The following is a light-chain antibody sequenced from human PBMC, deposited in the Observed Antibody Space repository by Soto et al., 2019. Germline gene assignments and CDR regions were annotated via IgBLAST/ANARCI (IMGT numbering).Light chain of an antibody. Sequence: DIQMTQSPSSLSASVGDRVTITCRASQSISSYLNWYQQKPGKAPKLLIYAASSLQSGVPSRFSGSGSGTDFTLTISSLQPEDFGTYYCQQSYSTPKYTFGQGTKLEIK. V-gene: IGKV1-39*01. CDR3: QQSYSTPKYT. J-gene: IGKJ2*01. CDR1: QSISSY. CDR2: AAS.